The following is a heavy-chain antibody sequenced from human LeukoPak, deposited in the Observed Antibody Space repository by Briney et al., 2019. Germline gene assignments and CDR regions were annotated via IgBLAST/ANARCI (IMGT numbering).Heavy chain of an antibody. D-gene: IGHD5-18*01. CDR1: EYTFTSYD. Sequence: ASVNVSCKASEYTFTSYDINWVRQATGQGLEWMGWMNPKSGNTGFAQKFQGRVTITRNTSISTAYLELSSLRSEDTAIYYCARGIKVMRNSYGRIYYYYYMDVWGKGTTVTVSS. CDR2: MNPKSGNT. V-gene: IGHV1-8*03. CDR3: ARGIKVMRNSYGRIYYYYYMDV. J-gene: IGHJ6*03.